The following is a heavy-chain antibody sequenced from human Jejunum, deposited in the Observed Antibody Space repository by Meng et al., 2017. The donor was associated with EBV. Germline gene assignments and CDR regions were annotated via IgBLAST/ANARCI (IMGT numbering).Heavy chain of an antibody. Sequence: QVQLRESGPGLVNPSETLSLTCTVSGGSVSSGTYYWTWIRQPPGKGLEWIGYIYNSGSTNYNPSLKSRVTISLDTSKNQFSLKLSSVTAADTAMYYCARNWNFWGQGTLVTVSS. CDR3: ARNWNF. J-gene: IGHJ4*02. CDR1: GGSVSSGTYY. D-gene: IGHD1-1*01. V-gene: IGHV4-61*01. CDR2: IYNSGST.